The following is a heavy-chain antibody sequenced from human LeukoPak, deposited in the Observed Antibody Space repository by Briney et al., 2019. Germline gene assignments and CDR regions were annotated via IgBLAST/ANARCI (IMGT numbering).Heavy chain of an antibody. J-gene: IGHJ4*02. Sequence: PGGSLRLSCEASGFTFSNYWMTWVRQSPGKGLEWVAIIKPDGSDKFCVDSVKGRFTISRDNAKNSLYLQMSNLRAEDTAVYYCARGGHRQKEFWGQGTLVTVSS. D-gene: IGHD3-10*01. CDR3: ARGGHRQKEF. CDR2: IKPDGSDK. CDR1: GFTFSNYW. V-gene: IGHV3-7*01.